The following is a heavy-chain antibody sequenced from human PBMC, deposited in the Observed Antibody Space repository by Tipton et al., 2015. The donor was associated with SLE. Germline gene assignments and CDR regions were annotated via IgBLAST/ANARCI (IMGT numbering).Heavy chain of an antibody. CDR2: ISYSGST. V-gene: IGHV4-59*08. CDR3: ARHSLRGYSGYDRPYFDY. J-gene: IGHJ4*02. D-gene: IGHD5-12*01. Sequence: TLSLTCTVSGGSISNYFWSWIRQPPGRLLQYIGYISYSGSTNYNPSLRSRVTISVDTSKNQFSLKVTSVTAADTAVYYCARHSLRGYSGYDRPYFDYWGQGTLVTVSS. CDR1: GGSISNYF.